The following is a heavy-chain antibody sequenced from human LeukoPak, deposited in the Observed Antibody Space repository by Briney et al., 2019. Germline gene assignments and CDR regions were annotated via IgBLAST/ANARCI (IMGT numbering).Heavy chain of an antibody. CDR2: IYTSACT. CDR3: ARVRPPRYSSSWYLDY. J-gene: IGHJ4*02. D-gene: IGHD6-13*01. Sequence: SATLSLTCNVSGGSISSYYRRWIRQPAGQGLECIGRIYTSACTNYTPSLKSRVTMSVDTAKNQCSLKLSSVTAAYTAVYYGARVRPPRYSSSWYLDYWGQGTLVTVSS. V-gene: IGHV4-4*07. CDR1: GGSISSYY.